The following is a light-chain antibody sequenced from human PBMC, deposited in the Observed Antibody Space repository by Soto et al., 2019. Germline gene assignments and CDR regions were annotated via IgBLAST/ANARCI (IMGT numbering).Light chain of an antibody. CDR2: AAS. CDR3: QQSYSSPPT. J-gene: IGKJ1*01. V-gene: IGKV1-39*01. Sequence: IQMTQSPSSLSASVEDRVIITCRASQSVSNHVNWYQQKPGKAPKLLIFAASSLQSGVPSRFSGSRSGPDFTLTISSLQPEDFATYYCQQSYSSPPTFGQGTKVDIK. CDR1: QSVSNH.